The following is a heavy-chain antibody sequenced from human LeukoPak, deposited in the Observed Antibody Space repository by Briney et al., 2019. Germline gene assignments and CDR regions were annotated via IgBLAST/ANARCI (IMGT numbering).Heavy chain of an antibody. CDR3: AINYGDWGAFDY. D-gene: IGHD4-17*01. CDR1: GYTFTSYG. Sequence: ASVKVSCKASGYTFTSYGISWVRQAPGQGLEWMGWISTYNGNTNYAQKLQGRVTMTTDTSTSTAYMELRSLRSDDTAVYYCAINYGDWGAFDYWGQGTLVTVSS. CDR2: ISTYNGNT. J-gene: IGHJ4*02. V-gene: IGHV1-18*01.